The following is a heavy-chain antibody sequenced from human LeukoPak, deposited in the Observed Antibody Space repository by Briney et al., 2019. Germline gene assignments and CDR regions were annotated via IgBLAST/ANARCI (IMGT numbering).Heavy chain of an antibody. CDR2: IYHSGST. Sequence: PSQTLSLTCAVSGGSISSGGYSWSWIRQPPGKGLELIGYIYHSGSTYYNPSLKSRVTISVDRSKNQFSLKLSSVTAADTAVYYCARGYGSGSPRYDYWGQGTLVTVSS. CDR1: GGSISSGGYS. V-gene: IGHV4-30-2*01. J-gene: IGHJ4*02. CDR3: ARGYGSGSPRYDY. D-gene: IGHD3-10*01.